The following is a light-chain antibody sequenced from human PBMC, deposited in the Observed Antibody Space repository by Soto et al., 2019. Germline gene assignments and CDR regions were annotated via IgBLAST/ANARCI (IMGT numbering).Light chain of an antibody. Sequence: QSALTQPPSASGSPGQSVTISCTGTSSDVGGYNYVSWYQQHPGKAPKLMIYEVSKRPSGVPDRFSGSKSGNTASLTVSGLQAEDEADYYCSSYAGSNRLFGGGTKLTVL. V-gene: IGLV2-8*01. CDR1: SSDVGGYNY. J-gene: IGLJ2*01. CDR3: SSYAGSNRL. CDR2: EVS.